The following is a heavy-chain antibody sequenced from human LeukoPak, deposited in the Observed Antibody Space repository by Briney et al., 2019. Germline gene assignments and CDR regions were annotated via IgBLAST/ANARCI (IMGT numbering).Heavy chain of an antibody. J-gene: IGHJ6*02. CDR3: AAAPILRGEGGEHYKYGMDV. CDR1: GFTFSDYY. Sequence: PGGSLRLSCAASGFTFSDYYMSWFRQAPGKGLEWVSYISSSSSSYTNYADSVKGRFTISRDNAKNSLYLQMNSLRAEDAAVYYCAAAPILRGEGGEHYKYGMDVWGQGTTVIVSS. D-gene: IGHD2-2*02. V-gene: IGHV3-11*03. CDR2: ISSSSSSYT.